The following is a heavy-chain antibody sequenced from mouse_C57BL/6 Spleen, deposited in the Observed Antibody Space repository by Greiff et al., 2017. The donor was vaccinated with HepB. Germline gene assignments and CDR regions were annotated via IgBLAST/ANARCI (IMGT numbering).Heavy chain of an antibody. CDR1: GYTFTSYW. CDR3: TEGLHWYFDV. CDR2: IYPGNSDT. J-gene: IGHJ1*03. V-gene: IGHV1-5*01. Sequence: EVQLQQSGTVLARPGASVKMSCKTSGYTFTSYWMHWVKQRPGQGLEWIGAIYPGNSDTSYNQKFKGKAKLTAVTSASTAYMELISLTNEDSAVYYCTEGLHWYFDVWGTGTTVTVSS. D-gene: IGHD2-2*01.